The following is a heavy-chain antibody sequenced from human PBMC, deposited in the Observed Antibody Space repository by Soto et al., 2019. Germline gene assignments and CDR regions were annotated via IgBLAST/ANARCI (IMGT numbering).Heavy chain of an antibody. Sequence: SETLSLTCAVSGDPISSSHWWSWVRQTPGKGLEWIGEIYHSGSINYNPSLKSRVIISADRSKNQFSLRLSSVTAAYTAVYYCATSQWGEYFDYWGQGTLVTISA. CDR3: ATSQWGEYFDY. D-gene: IGHD3-10*01. J-gene: IGHJ4*02. CDR2: IYHSGSI. CDR1: GDPISSSHW. V-gene: IGHV4-4*02.